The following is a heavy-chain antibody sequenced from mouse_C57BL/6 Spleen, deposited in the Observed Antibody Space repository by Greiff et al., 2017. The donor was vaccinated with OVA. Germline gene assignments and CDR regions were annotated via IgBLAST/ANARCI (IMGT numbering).Heavy chain of an antibody. CDR3: AREGLYRWYFDY. J-gene: IGHJ2*01. Sequence: VQLVESGPELVKPGASVKISCKASGYTFTDYYINWVKQRPGPGLEWIGWIYPGSGNNKYNEKLKGKATLTVDTSTSTAYMQLSSLTTEDSAVYFCAREGLYRWYFDYWGQGTTLTVSS. CDR1: GYTFTDYY. CDR2: IYPGSGNN. D-gene: IGHD1-1*02. V-gene: IGHV1-84*01.